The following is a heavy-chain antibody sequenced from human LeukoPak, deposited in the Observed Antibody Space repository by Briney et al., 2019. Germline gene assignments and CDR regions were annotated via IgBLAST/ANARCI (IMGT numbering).Heavy chain of an antibody. Sequence: PSETLSLTCAVYGGSFSGYYWSWIRQPPGKGLEWIGYIYYSGSTNYNPSLKSRVTISVDTSKNQFSLKLSSVTAADTAVYYCARDRVPTNWFDPWGQGTLVTVSS. CDR1: GGSFSGYY. D-gene: IGHD5/OR15-5a*01. V-gene: IGHV4-59*12. J-gene: IGHJ5*02. CDR2: IYYSGST. CDR3: ARDRVPTNWFDP.